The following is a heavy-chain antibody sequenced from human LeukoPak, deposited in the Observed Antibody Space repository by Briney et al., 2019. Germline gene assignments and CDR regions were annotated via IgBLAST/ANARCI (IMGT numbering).Heavy chain of an antibody. V-gene: IGHV1-69*13. D-gene: IGHD2-2*01. CDR2: IIPIFGTA. CDR3: ARDFCSSTSCYYHQN. CDR1: GGTFSSYA. J-gene: IGHJ4*02. Sequence: SVKVSCKASGGTFSSYAISWVRQAPGQGLEWMGGIIPIFGTANYAQKFQGRVTITADESTSTAYMELSSLRSEDTAVYYCARDFCSSTSCYYHQNWGQGTLVTVSS.